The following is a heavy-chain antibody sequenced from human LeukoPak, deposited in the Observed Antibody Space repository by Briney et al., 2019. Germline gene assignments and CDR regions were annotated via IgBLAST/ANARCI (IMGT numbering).Heavy chain of an antibody. Sequence: EASVKVSCKASGGTFSSYAISWVRQAPGQGLEWMGWINPNSGGTNYAQKFQGRVTMTRDTSISTAYMELSRLRSDDTAVYYCARVYYDSSGYYLLDYWGQGTLVTVSS. D-gene: IGHD3-22*01. CDR1: GGTFSSYA. CDR2: INPNSGGT. CDR3: ARVYYDSSGYYLLDY. J-gene: IGHJ4*02. V-gene: IGHV1-2*02.